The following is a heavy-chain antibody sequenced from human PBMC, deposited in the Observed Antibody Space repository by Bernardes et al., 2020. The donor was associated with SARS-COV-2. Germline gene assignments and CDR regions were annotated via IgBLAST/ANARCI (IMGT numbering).Heavy chain of an antibody. V-gene: IGHV3-23*01. D-gene: IGHD4-17*01. CDR2: ISCSGGST. CDR1: GFIYSSCA. Sequence: GRPLRLCCASCGFIYSSCAMSWVRRAPGKGLEWVSAISCSGGSTYYADSVKGRFTISRDNSKNTLYLQMNSLRAEDTAVYYCAKMPPTTVTTDLDYCGQGALVTVSS. J-gene: IGHJ4*02. CDR3: AKMPPTTVTTDLDY.